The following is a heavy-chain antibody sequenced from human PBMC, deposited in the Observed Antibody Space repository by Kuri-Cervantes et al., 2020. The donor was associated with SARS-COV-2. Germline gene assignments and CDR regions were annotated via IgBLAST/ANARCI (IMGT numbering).Heavy chain of an antibody. CDR3: AREYSSSWYARPDYYYGMDV. V-gene: IGHV1-69*04. CDR2: IIPILGIA. J-gene: IGHJ6*02. Sequence: SVKVSCKASGYTFTGYYMHWVRQAPGQGLEWMGRIIPILGIANYARKFQGRVTITADKSTSTAYMELSSLRSEDTAVYYCAREYSSSWYARPDYYYGMDVWGQGTTVTVSS. D-gene: IGHD6-13*01. CDR1: GYTFTGYY.